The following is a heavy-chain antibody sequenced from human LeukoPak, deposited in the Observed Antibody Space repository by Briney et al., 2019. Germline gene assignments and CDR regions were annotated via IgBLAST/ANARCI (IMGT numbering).Heavy chain of an antibody. CDR3: ARARRRFDP. J-gene: IGHJ5*02. CDR1: GGSFSGYY. CDR2: INHSGST. Sequence: SETLSLTCAVYGGSFSGYYWSWIRQPPGKGLEWIGEINHSGSTNYNPSLKSRVTISVDTSKYQFSLKLSSVTAADTAVYYCARARRRFDPWGQGTLVTVSS. V-gene: IGHV4-34*01.